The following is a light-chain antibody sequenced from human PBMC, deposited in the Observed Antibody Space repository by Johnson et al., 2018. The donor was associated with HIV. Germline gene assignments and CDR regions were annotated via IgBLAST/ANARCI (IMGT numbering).Light chain of an antibody. V-gene: IGLV1-51*02. J-gene: IGLJ1*01. CDR2: KND. CDR3: GTWDTSLTAGGV. Sequence: QSVLTQPPSVSAAPGQKVTISCSGSSSNIGNNYVSWYQQLPGTAPKLLIYKNDKRPSGIPDRFSGSTSGTSATLGIPGLQPGDEADYYCGTWDTSLTAGGVFGTGTKVTVL. CDR1: SSNIGNNY.